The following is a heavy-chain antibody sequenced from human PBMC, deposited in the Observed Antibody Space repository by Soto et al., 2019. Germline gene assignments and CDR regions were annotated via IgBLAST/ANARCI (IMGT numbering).Heavy chain of an antibody. D-gene: IGHD1-1*01. CDR2: INDGSEE. Sequence: QVQLVESGGGVVRPGTSLRLSCAATGFSFSAHGMHCVRQAPGKGLEWLAVINDGSEEGYADSVRGRFTIARDNARNILYLQMDNLRDEDSALYDCARDDLFVDNGLDHWGQGTLVTVSS. CDR3: ARDDLFVDNGLDH. V-gene: IGHV3-33*01. CDR1: GFSFSAHG. J-gene: IGHJ4*02.